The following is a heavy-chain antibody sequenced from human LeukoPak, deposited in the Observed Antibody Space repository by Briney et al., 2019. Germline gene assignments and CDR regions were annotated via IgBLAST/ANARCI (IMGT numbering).Heavy chain of an antibody. CDR3: ARDRTEGGSGYYIF. J-gene: IGHJ4*02. CDR2: ISAYNGNT. V-gene: IGHV1-18*01. CDR1: GYTFTSYG. Sequence: ASVKVSCKASGYTFTSYGISWVRQAPGQGLEWMGWISAYNGNTNYAQKLQGRVTMTTDTSTSTAYMELRNLRSDDTAVYYCARDRTEGGSGYYIFWGQGTLVTVSS. D-gene: IGHD3-22*01.